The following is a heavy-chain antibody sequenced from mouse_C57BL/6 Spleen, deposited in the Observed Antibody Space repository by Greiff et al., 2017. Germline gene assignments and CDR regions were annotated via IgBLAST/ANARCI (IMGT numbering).Heavy chain of an antibody. CDR1: GFTFSSYA. CDR3: ARDYSNWYFDV. CDR2: ISDGGSYT. Sequence: EVQLQESGGGLVKPGGSLKLSCAASGFTFSSYAMSWVRQTPEKRLEWVATISDGGSYTYYPDNVKGRFTISRDNAKNNLYLQMSHLKSEDTAMYYCARDYSNWYFDVWGTGTTVTVSS. V-gene: IGHV5-4*01. D-gene: IGHD2-1*01. J-gene: IGHJ1*03.